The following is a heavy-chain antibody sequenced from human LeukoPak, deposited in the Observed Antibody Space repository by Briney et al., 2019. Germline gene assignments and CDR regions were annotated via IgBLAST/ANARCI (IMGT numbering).Heavy chain of an antibody. D-gene: IGHD7-27*01. V-gene: IGHV3-21*04. CDR3: ARDQRLGTFDY. Sequence: GGSLRLSCAASGFTFSSYSMNWVRQAPGKGLEWVSSINSSSGYIYYADSVKGRFTISRDNAKNSLYLQMNSLRAEDTAVYYCARDQRLGTFDYWGQGTLVTVSS. CDR2: INSSSGYI. J-gene: IGHJ4*02. CDR1: GFTFSSYS.